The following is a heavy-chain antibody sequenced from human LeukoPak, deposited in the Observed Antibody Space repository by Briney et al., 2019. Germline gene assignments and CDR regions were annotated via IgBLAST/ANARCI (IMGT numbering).Heavy chain of an antibody. CDR2: ISNSANTI. CDR1: GFTFSDHY. CDR3: VRGPDYYYDSSGSFDY. J-gene: IGHJ4*01. D-gene: IGHD3-22*01. V-gene: IGHV3-11*04. Sequence: PGGSLRLSCAVCGFTFSDHYCAWLRQAPGKGLEWISYISNSANTIYYADSVRGRFTISRDNAKNSLFLQMNSLRVEDTAVYYCVRGPDYYYDSSGSFDYWGHGTLVTVSS.